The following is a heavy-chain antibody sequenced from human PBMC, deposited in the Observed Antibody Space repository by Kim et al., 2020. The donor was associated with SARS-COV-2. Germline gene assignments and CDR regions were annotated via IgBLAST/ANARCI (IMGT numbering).Heavy chain of an antibody. CDR3: GFRWNTHSGMDV. D-gene: IGHD1-1*01. J-gene: IGHJ6*02. V-gene: IGHV4-4*02. Sequence: NYNPSLKSRVTISVDKSKNQFSLKLSSVTAADTAVYYCGFRWNTHSGMDVWGQGTTVTVSS.